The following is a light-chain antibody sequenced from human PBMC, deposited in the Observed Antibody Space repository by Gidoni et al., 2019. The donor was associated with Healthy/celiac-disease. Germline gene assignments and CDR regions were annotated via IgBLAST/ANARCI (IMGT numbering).Light chain of an antibody. CDR3: QQYDNLPLT. V-gene: IGKV1-33*01. J-gene: IGKJ4*01. CDR1: QDISNY. Sequence: EIQMTQSPSSLSASVGDRVTITCQASQDISNYLNWYQQQTGKAPKLLIYDASNLETGVPSRFSGSGSGTDFTLTIGSLQPEDIATYYCQQYDNLPLTFGGGTKVEIK. CDR2: DAS.